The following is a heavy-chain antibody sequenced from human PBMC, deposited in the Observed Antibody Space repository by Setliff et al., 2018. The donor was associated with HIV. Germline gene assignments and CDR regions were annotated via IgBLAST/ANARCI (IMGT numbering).Heavy chain of an antibody. CDR3: ARLSQRIRIFGVINRGEEFDI. J-gene: IGHJ3*02. CDR1: GYSFTSYW. V-gene: IGHV5-51*01. Sequence: PGESLKISCKGSGYSFTSYWIGWVRQMPGKGLEWMGIIYPGDSDTRYSPSFQGQVTISADNSNTTAYLQWSSLKASDTAMYFCARLSQRIRIFGVINRGEEFDIWGQGTMVTVS. D-gene: IGHD3-3*01. CDR2: IYPGDSDT.